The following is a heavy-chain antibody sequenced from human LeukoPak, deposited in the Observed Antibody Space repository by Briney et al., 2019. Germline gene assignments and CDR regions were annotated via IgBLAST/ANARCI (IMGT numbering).Heavy chain of an antibody. V-gene: IGHV3-7*01. CDR2: IKQDGSEK. Sequence: GGSLRLSCAASGFTLSSYWMTWIRQAPGKGRGWVANIKQDGSEKYYVDSVKGRFTISRDNAKNSLYLQMNSLRAEDTAVYYCARDTGGGYSCYDCWGQGKLGTVSS. D-gene: IGHD5-18*01. CDR1: GFTLSSYW. CDR3: ARDTGGGYSCYDC. J-gene: IGHJ4*03.